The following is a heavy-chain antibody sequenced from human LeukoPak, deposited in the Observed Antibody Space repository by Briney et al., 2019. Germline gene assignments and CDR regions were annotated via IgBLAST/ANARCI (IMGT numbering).Heavy chain of an antibody. V-gene: IGHV4-59*11. CDR3: ARLLDNDSSGDPDTFDM. Sequence: SETLSLTCSVPGGSISRHFWSWIRQPPGKGLDWIAFIHYSGGTKYNPSLQSRVTISIDTSENNFSLKLTSVTAADTAVYYCARLLDNDSSGDPDTFDMWGQGTVVSVSS. D-gene: IGHD3-22*01. J-gene: IGHJ3*02. CDR2: IHYSGGT. CDR1: GGSISRHF.